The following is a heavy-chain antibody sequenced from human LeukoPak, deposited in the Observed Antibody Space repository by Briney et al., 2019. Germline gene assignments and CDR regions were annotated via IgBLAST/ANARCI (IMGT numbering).Heavy chain of an antibody. D-gene: IGHD5-12*01. CDR3: ARDGYSGYDYPGAFDI. V-gene: IGHV4-59*02. Sequence: SETLSLTCTVSGGSVSSYYWSWIRQPPGKGLEWIGYIYYSGSTNYNPSLKSRVTISVDTSKNQFSLKLSSVTAADTAVYYCARDGYSGYDYPGAFDIWGQGTMVTVSS. CDR1: GGSVSSYY. CDR2: IYYSGST. J-gene: IGHJ3*02.